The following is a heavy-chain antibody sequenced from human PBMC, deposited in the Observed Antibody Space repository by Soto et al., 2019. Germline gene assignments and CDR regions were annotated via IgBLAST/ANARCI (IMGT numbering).Heavy chain of an antibody. D-gene: IGHD3-22*01. V-gene: IGHV4-31*03. CDR2: IYYSGST. CDR1: GGSISSGGYY. J-gene: IGHJ6*02. Sequence: SEALSLTSTVSGGSISSGGYYWSCLRHHTGKGLEWIGYIYYSGSTYYNPSLKSRVTISVDTSKNQFSLKLSSVTAADTAVYYCARHNYDSNGTAVDVWSQGTTVTVSS. CDR3: ARHNYDSNGTAVDV.